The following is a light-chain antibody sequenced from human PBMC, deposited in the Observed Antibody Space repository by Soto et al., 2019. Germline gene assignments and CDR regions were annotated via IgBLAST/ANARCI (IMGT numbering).Light chain of an antibody. J-gene: IGLJ1*01. Sequence: QCALTQPASVSGSPGQSIAISCTGTRSDVGAYNYVSWYQQHPGKAPKLMISEVTNRPSGVSDRFSGSKSGNTASLTISGLQAEDEADYYCNSFTSRFTFVFGTGTKVTVL. CDR1: RSDVGAYNY. CDR3: NSFTSRFTFV. V-gene: IGLV2-14*01. CDR2: EVT.